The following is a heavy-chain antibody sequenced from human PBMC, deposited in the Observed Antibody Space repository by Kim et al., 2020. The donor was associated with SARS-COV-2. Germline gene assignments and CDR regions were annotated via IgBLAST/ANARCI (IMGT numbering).Heavy chain of an antibody. D-gene: IGHD3-10*01. V-gene: IGHV1-46*01. CDR2: INPSGGST. CDR3: ARDRCVMVQAVDYYYYYGMDV. J-gene: IGHJ6*02. CDR1: GYTFTSYY. Sequence: ASVKVSCKASGYTFTSYYMHWVRQAPGQGLEWMGIINPSGGSTSYAQKFQGRVTMTRNTSTSTVYMELSSLRSEDTAVYYCARDRCVMVQAVDYYYYYGMDVWGQGTTVTVSS.